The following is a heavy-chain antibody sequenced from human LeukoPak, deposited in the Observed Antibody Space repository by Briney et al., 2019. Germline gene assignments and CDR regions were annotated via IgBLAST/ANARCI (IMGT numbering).Heavy chain of an antibody. CDR3: ARGPGLAVTGTD. CDR1: GFTFSSYG. J-gene: IGHJ4*02. D-gene: IGHD6-19*01. V-gene: IGHV3-33*01. CDR2: IWYDGTNK. Sequence: PGRSLRLSCAASGFTFSSYGMHWVRQAPGKGLEWVAVIWYDGTNKYYADSVKGRFTISRDNSKNTLYLQMNSLRAEDTAVYYCARGPGLAVTGTDWGQGTLVTVSS.